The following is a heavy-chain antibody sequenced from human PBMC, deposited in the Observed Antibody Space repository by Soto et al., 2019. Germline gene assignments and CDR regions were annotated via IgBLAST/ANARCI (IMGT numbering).Heavy chain of an antibody. Sequence: SETLSLTCTVSGGSISSGDYYWSWIRQPPGKGLEWIGYIYYSGSTYYNPSLKSRVTISVDTSKNQFTLKLSSVTAADTAVYYCAREGSYSTPFDYWGQGTLVTVSS. D-gene: IGHD4-4*01. V-gene: IGHV4-30-4*01. J-gene: IGHJ4*02. CDR3: AREGSYSTPFDY. CDR1: GGSISSGDYY. CDR2: IYYSGST.